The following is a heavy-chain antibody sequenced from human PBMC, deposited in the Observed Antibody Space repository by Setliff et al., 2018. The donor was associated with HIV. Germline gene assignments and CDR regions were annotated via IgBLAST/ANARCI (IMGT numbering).Heavy chain of an antibody. Sequence: GGSLRLSCAASGFTVSGYWMSWVRQAPGKGLEWISYISFDTRPIYYADSVRGRFTVSRDNAGASLFLQMNSLRAEDTAIYYCVRDTTSGWMLTSWGQGTLVTVSS. CDR2: ISFDTRPI. CDR1: GFTVSGYW. CDR3: VRDTTSGWMLTS. J-gene: IGHJ4*02. D-gene: IGHD6-25*01. V-gene: IGHV3-48*04.